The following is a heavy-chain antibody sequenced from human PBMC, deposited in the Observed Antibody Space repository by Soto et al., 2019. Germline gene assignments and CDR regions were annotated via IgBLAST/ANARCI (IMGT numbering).Heavy chain of an antibody. D-gene: IGHD2-21*01. CDR1: VYTFSRYG. V-gene: IGHV1-18*01. CDR3: ARDQGFRVVINSNWFDH. J-gene: IGHJ5*02. Sequence: EXSVKVSCKASVYTFSRYGIMWVRQAPGQGLEWMGWISAYNGNTNSAEKLRGRLTMTTDASTTTAYMELRSLRSDDTAIYYCARDQGFRVVINSNWFDHWGQGTLVTVSS. CDR2: ISAYNGNT.